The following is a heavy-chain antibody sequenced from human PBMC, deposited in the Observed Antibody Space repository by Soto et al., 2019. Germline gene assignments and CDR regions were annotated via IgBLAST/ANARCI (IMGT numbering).Heavy chain of an antibody. V-gene: IGHV3-15*07. Sequence: EVQLVESGGGLVKPGGSLRLSCAASGFTFTNAWMIWVRQAPGKGLEWVGRIKSNIDGGTRDYAAPVKGRFTISRDDSKNTLYLQMNSLKPEDTAVYYGVAYYYDRGGAFDIWGQGTMVTVSS. J-gene: IGHJ3*02. CDR3: VAYYYDRGGAFDI. D-gene: IGHD3-22*01. CDR2: IKSNIDGGTR. CDR1: GFTFTNAW.